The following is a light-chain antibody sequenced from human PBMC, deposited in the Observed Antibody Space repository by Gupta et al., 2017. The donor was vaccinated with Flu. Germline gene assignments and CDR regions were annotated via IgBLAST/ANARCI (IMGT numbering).Light chain of an antibody. V-gene: IGLV1-44*01. CDR2: GNN. J-gene: IGLJ1*01. Sequence: QSVLAQPPSASGTPGQRVTMSWSGSSSNIGSNYVNWYQQVPGTAPKLLIYGNNQRPSGVPARFSGSKSGTSASLAISGLQSEDEADYYCAAWDDSLNGHYVFGTGTTVTVL. CDR1: SSNIGSNY. CDR3: AAWDDSLNGHYV.